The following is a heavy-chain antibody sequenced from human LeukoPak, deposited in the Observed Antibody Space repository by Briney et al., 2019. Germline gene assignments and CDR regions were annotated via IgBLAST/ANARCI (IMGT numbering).Heavy chain of an antibody. V-gene: IGHV1-2*06. Sequence: ASVKVSCKASGYTFTCYYMHWVRQAPGQGLEWMGRINPNSGGTNYAQKFQGRVTMTRDTSISTAYMELSRLRSDDTAVYYCARERKVQAGWFDHWGQGTLVTVSS. CDR2: INPNSGGT. D-gene: IGHD1-14*01. CDR3: ARERKVQAGWFDH. CDR1: GYTFTCYY. J-gene: IGHJ5*02.